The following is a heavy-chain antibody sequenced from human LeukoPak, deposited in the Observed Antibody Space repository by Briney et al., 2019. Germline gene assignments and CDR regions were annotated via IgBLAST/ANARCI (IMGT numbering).Heavy chain of an antibody. Sequence: SETLSLTCAVYGGSFSGYYWSWIRQPPGKGLEWIGEINHSGSTNYNPSLKSRVTISVDTSKNQFSLKLGSVTAADTAVYYCARSIVGYCTNGVCSNTYYFDYWGQGTLVTVSS. CDR3: ARSIVGYCTNGVCSNTYYFDY. CDR1: GGSFSGYY. D-gene: IGHD2-8*01. CDR2: INHSGST. V-gene: IGHV4-34*01. J-gene: IGHJ4*02.